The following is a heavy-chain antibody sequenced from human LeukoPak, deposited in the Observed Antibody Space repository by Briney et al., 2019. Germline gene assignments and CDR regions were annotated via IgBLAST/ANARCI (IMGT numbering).Heavy chain of an antibody. V-gene: IGHV4-39*01. J-gene: IGHJ5*02. CDR3: ARLSTYYDFWCGYLNWFDP. D-gene: IGHD3-3*01. CDR2: IYYSGST. CDR1: GGSISSSSYY. Sequence: SETLSLTCTVSGGSISSSSYYWGWIRQPPGKGLEWIGSIYYSGSTYYNPSLKSRVTISVDTSKNQFSLKLSSVTAADTAVYYCARLSTYYDFWCGYLNWFDPWGQGTLVTVSS.